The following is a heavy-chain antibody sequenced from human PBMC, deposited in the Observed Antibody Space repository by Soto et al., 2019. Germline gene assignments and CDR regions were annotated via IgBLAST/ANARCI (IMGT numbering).Heavy chain of an antibody. V-gene: IGHV4-59*01. CDR3: ARRYGDCFDY. J-gene: IGHJ4*02. D-gene: IGHD4-17*01. Sequence: SETLYLTCTVSGDSISTYYWSWIRQPPGKGLEWIGYIYYSGSTNYNPSLKSRVTISVDTSKNQFSLKLSSVTAADTAVYYCARRYGDCFDYWGQGTLVTVSS. CDR2: IYYSGST. CDR1: GDSISTYY.